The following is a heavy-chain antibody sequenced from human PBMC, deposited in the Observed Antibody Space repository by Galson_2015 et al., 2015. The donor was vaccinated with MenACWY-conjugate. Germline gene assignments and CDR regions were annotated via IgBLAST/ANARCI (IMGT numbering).Heavy chain of an antibody. J-gene: IGHJ6*02. Sequence: LRLSCAASGFDVSTMSMGWVRQVPGKGLEWVPRINWNGVHADYGDSVKGRFTISRDNSKNSLSLEMNSLRTEDTALYFCAKDWAGYSSGWYNYYHAMDVWGQGTAVTVSS. CDR2: INWNGVHA. CDR1: GFDVSTMS. V-gene: IGHV3-43*01. D-gene: IGHD6-19*01. CDR3: AKDWAGYSSGWYNYYHAMDV.